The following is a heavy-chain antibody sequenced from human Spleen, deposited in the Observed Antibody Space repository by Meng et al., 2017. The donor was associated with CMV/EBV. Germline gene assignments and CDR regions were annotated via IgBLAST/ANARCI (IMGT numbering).Heavy chain of an antibody. J-gene: IGHJ4*02. CDR2: ISVYNGNT. CDR3: AREIDDSMGNTGADY. V-gene: IGHV1-18*01. Sequence: SGDTFTSYDISWVRQAPGQGLGWLGWISVYNGNTKYAQKFQGRVTMTTDTSTSTAYMELRSLRSDDTALYYCAREIDDSMGNTGADYWGQGTLVTVSS. D-gene: IGHD7-27*01. CDR1: GDTFTSYD.